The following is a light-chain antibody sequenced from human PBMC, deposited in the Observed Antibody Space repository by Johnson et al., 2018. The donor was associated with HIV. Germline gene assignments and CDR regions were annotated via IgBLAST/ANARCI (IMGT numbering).Light chain of an antibody. V-gene: IGLV1-51*01. Sequence: QSVLTQPPSVSAAPGQKVTISCSGSSSNIGNSYVSWYQQLPGTAPKLLIYDNNKRPSGIPDRFSVSKSGTSATLGITGLQTGDEADYYCGTWDSSLSAYVFGTGTKVTVL. J-gene: IGLJ1*01. CDR1: SSNIGNSY. CDR2: DNN. CDR3: GTWDSSLSAYV.